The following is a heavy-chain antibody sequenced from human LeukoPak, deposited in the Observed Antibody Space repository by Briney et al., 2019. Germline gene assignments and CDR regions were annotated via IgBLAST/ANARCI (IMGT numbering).Heavy chain of an antibody. CDR1: GFTFSSYS. D-gene: IGHD2-2*03. V-gene: IGHV3-21*01. Sequence: GGSLRLSCAASGFTFSSYSMNWVRQAPGKGLEWVSSISSCSSYIYYADSVKGRFTISRDNAKNSLYLQMNSLRAEDTAVYYCARPRAAGGYCSSSSCYYYYGMDVWGQGTTVTVSS. CDR3: ARPRAAGGYCSSSSCYYYYGMDV. J-gene: IGHJ6*02. CDR2: ISSCSSYI.